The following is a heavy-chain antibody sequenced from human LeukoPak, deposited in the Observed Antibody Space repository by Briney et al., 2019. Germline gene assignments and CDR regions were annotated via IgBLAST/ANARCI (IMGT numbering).Heavy chain of an antibody. CDR3: AKNRGDYDPEYFQH. CDR1: GFTFSNHA. J-gene: IGHJ1*01. CDR2: IRASGGGT. D-gene: IGHD4-17*01. V-gene: IGHV3-23*01. Sequence: GGSLRLSCAASGFTFSNHAMSWVRQAPGKGLEWVSNIRASGGGTFYADSVKGRFTISRDNSKNTLFLQMNSLRAEDTAVYYCAKNRGDYDPEYFQHWGQGTLVTVSS.